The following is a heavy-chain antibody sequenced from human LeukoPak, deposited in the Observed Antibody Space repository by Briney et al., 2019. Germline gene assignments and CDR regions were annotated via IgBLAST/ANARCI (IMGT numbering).Heavy chain of an antibody. CDR3: ASNYGMVATHGIFDY. CDR2: IWYDGSNK. CDR1: GFTFSSYG. D-gene: IGHD5-12*01. Sequence: GGSLRLSCAASGFTFSSYGMHWVRQAPGKGLGWVAVIWYDGSNKYYADSVKGRFTISRDNSKNALYLQMNSLRAEDTAVYYCASNYGMVATHGIFDYWGQGTLVTVSS. V-gene: IGHV3-33*01. J-gene: IGHJ4*02.